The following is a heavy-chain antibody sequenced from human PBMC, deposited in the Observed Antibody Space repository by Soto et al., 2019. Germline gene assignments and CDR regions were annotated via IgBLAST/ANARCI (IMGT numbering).Heavy chain of an antibody. CDR2: IYYSGST. CDR3: ARESLGHNYYGSGSYYTPTYYFDY. D-gene: IGHD3-10*01. CDR1: GGSISSYY. V-gene: IGHV4-59*01. Sequence: SETLSLTCTVSGGSISSYYWSWIRQPPGKGLEWIGYIYYSGSTNYNPSLKSRVTISVDTSKNQFSLKLSSVTAADTAVYYCARESLGHNYYGSGSYYTPTYYFDYWGQGTLVTVSS. J-gene: IGHJ4*02.